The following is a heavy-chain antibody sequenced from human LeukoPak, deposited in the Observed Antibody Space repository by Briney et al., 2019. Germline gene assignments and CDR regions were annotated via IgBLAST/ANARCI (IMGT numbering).Heavy chain of an antibody. CDR2: IYPGDSDT. CDR1: GYSFTSYW. CDR3: ARTRAAAGTYYYYYYGMDV. D-gene: IGHD6-13*01. J-gene: IGHJ6*02. V-gene: IGHV5-51*01. Sequence: GESLKISWKGSGYSFTSYWLGLVRQMPGKGLGVMGIIYPGDSDTRYSPSFQGQVTISADKSISTAYLQWSSLKASDTAMYYCARTRAAAGTYYYYYYGMDVWGQGTTVTVSS.